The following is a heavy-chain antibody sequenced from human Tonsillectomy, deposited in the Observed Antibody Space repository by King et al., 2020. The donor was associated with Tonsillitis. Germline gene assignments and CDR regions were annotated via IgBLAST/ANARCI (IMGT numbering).Heavy chain of an antibody. Sequence: VQLVESGGGVVQPGRSLRLSCAASGFTFSSYAMHWVRQAPGKGLEWVAVISYDGNNKYYADSVKGRFTISRDNSKNTLYLQMNSLRAEDTAVYYCASSGYYYGDLRYFDLWGRGTLVTVSS. CDR3: ASSGYYYGDLRYFDL. D-gene: IGHD3-22*01. V-gene: IGHV3-30-3*01. CDR1: GFTFSSYA. CDR2: ISYDGNNK. J-gene: IGHJ2*01.